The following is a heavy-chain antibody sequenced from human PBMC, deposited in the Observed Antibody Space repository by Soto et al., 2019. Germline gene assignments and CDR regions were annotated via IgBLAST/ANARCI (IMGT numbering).Heavy chain of an antibody. CDR3: AKSFNYYDSRGYYWPPVIYGMDV. V-gene: IGHV3-23*01. Sequence: PGGSLRLSCAASGFTFSSYAMSWVRQAPGKGLEWVSAISGSGGSTYYADSVKGRFTISRDNSKNTLYLQMNSLRAEDTAVYYCAKSFNYYDSRGYYWPPVIYGMDVWGQGTTVTVSS. CDR1: GFTFSSYA. D-gene: IGHD3-22*01. CDR2: ISGSGGST. J-gene: IGHJ6*01.